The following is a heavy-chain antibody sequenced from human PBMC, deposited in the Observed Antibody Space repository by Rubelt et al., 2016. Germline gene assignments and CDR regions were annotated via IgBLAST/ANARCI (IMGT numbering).Heavy chain of an antibody. CDR2: INHSGST. D-gene: IGHD3-3*01. J-gene: IGHJ3*02. Sequence: QVQLQQWGAGLLKPSETLSLTCAVYGGAFSDYYWSWIRQPPGKGLEWIGEINHSGSTNYNPSLRSRVTISIDTSKNQVSLKRGSGTGADTAVYYCARFYAANDFNAFDIWGQGTMVTVFS. CDR3: ARFYAANDFNAFDI. CDR1: GGAFSDYY. V-gene: IGHV4-34*01.